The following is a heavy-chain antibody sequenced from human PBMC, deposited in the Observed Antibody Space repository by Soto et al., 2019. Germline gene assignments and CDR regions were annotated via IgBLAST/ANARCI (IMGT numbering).Heavy chain of an antibody. D-gene: IGHD3-22*01. CDR2: ISGSGGST. Sequence: GGSLRLSCAASGFTFSSYAMNWVRQAPGKGLEWVSAISGSGGSTYYADSVKGRFTISRDNSKNTLYLQMNSLRAEDTAVYYCAKARSGGDSSGYYAFDIWGQGTMVTVSS. J-gene: IGHJ3*02. V-gene: IGHV3-23*01. CDR3: AKARSGGDSSGYYAFDI. CDR1: GFTFSSYA.